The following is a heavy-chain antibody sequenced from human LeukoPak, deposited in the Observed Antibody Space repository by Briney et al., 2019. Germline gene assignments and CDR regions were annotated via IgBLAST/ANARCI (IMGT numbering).Heavy chain of an antibody. V-gene: IGHV1-69*04. J-gene: IGHJ4*02. CDR3: ARTNDYGDYVDY. CDR1: GGTFSIYA. D-gene: IGHD4-17*01. CDR2: IIPILGIA. Sequence: SVTVSFKASGGTFSIYAISWVRQAPGQGLEWMGRIIPILGIANYAQKFQGRVTITADKSTSTAYMELSSLRSEDTAVYYCARTNDYGDYVDYWGQGTLVTVSS.